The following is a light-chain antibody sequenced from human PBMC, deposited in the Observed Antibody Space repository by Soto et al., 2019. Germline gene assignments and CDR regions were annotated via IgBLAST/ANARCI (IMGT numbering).Light chain of an antibody. CDR3: QQYGSSPPVT. CDR1: QSVSSSY. J-gene: IGKJ4*01. Sequence: EIVLTQSPGTLSLSPGERATLSCRASQSVSSSYFAWYQQKPGQAPRLLIYGASSRATGIPDRCSGSGSGTTFTLTISRLEPEDFAVYYCQQYGSSPPVTFGGGTKVEIK. CDR2: GAS. V-gene: IGKV3-20*01.